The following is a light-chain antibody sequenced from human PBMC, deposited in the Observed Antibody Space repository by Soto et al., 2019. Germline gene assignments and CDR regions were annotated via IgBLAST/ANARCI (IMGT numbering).Light chain of an antibody. Sequence: DVVMTQSPLSLPVTLGQPASISCRSSQGLVFSDGYTYLSWFQQRTGQSPRRLIYRVSNRDSGVPDRFSGSGSGTDFTLKISRVEADDVGIYYCMQGTHWPIYTFGQGTRLEI. CDR1: QGLVFSDGYTY. CDR2: RVS. CDR3: MQGTHWPIYT. J-gene: IGKJ2*01. V-gene: IGKV2-30*01.